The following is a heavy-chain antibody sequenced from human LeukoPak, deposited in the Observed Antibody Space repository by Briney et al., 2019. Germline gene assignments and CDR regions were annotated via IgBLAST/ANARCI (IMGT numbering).Heavy chain of an antibody. CDR1: GFTFSSYS. CDR3: ARMYSSGWYAIKNHAFDI. J-gene: IGHJ3*02. D-gene: IGHD6-19*01. CDR2: ISSSSSYI. Sequence: PGGSLRLSCAASGFTFSSYSMNWVRQAPGKGLEWVSSISSSSSYIYYADSVKGRFTISRDNAKNSLYLQMNSLRAEDTAVYYCARMYSSGWYAIKNHAFDIWGQGTMVTVSS. V-gene: IGHV3-21*01.